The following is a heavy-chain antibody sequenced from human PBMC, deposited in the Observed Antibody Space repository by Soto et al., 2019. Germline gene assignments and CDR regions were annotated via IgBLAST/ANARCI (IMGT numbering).Heavy chain of an antibody. CDR1: GYTFSNDD. CDR2: INPSGGST. V-gene: IGHV1-46*01. D-gene: IGHD2-2*01. CDR3: ARGEGIVVVPAASLNDY. Sequence: ASVTVFCKASGYTFSNDDINWVRQAPGQGLEWMGIINPSGGSTSYAQKFQGRVTMTRDTSTSTVYMELSSLRSEDTAVYYCARGEGIVVVPAASLNDYWGQGTLVTVSS. J-gene: IGHJ4*02.